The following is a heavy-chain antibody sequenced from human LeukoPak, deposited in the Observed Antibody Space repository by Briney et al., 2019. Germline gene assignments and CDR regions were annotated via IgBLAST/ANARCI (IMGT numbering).Heavy chain of an antibody. CDR3: AREPLGYCSGGSCYADAFDI. D-gene: IGHD2-15*01. CDR1: GFTFSSFA. J-gene: IGHJ3*02. Sequence: PGGSLRLSCAASGFTFSSFAMSWVRQAPGKGLEWVSAISGSGGSTYYADSVKGRFTISRDNSKSTLYLQMNSLRAEDTAVYYCAREPLGYCSGGSCYADAFDIWGQGTMVTVSS. V-gene: IGHV3-23*01. CDR2: ISGSGGST.